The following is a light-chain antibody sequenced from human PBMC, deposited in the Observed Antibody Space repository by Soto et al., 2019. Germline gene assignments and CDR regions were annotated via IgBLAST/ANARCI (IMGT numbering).Light chain of an antibody. Sequence: SQRTESRSPLSASVGDRVTITCRAGQSLISWLAWYQQKPGKAPDLLIYKASTLKSGVPPRFSGSGSGTDFTLAISSLQPVDSATYDCLQDINYPSTFGQGTEV. V-gene: IGKV1-5*03. CDR1: QSLISW. CDR2: KAS. J-gene: IGKJ1*01. CDR3: LQDINYPST.